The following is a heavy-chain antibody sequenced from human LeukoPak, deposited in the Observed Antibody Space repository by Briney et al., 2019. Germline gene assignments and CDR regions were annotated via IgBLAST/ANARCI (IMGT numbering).Heavy chain of an antibody. V-gene: IGHV4-30-4*01. CDR2: IYSSGST. Sequence: SQTLSLTCTVSGVSISSGDYYWSWIRQPPGKGLEWIGYIYSSGSTYYNPSLKSRATVSLDTSKNQLSLKLSSVTAADTAVYYCARPYYYDSRIDPWGQGTLATVSS. J-gene: IGHJ5*02. D-gene: IGHD3-22*01. CDR3: ARPYYYDSRIDP. CDR1: GVSISSGDYY.